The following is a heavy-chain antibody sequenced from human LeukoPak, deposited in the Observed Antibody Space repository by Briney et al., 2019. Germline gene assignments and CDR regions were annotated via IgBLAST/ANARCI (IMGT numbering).Heavy chain of an antibody. CDR2: INPNSGGT. J-gene: IGHJ4*02. CDR3: AREYSSGWTEFDY. D-gene: IGHD6-19*01. CDR1: GYTFTGYY. V-gene: IGHV1-2*02. Sequence: ASVKVSCKASGYTFTGYYMHWVRQAPGQGLEWMGWINPNSGGTNYAQKFQGRVTMTRDTSISTAYMELSRLRSDDTAVYYCAREYSSGWTEFDYWGQGTLVTVSS.